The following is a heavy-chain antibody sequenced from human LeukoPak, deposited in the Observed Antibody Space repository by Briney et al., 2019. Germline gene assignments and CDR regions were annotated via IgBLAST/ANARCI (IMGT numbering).Heavy chain of an antibody. Sequence: GGSLRLSCAASGFTFSSYGMHWVRQAPGKGLEWVAVASYDGNYKYYADSVKGRFTISRDNSKNTLYLQMNSLRAEDTALYYCARYNAAVAGYDYWGQGTLVTVSS. J-gene: IGHJ4*02. CDR2: ASYDGNYK. CDR1: GFTFSSYG. CDR3: ARYNAAVAGYDY. D-gene: IGHD6-19*01. V-gene: IGHV3-33*05.